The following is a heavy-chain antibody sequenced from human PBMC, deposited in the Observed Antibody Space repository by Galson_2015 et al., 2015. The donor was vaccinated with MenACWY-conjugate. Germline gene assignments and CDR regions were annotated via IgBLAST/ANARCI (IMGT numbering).Heavy chain of an antibody. CDR1: GGSTSVYY. J-gene: IGHJ4*02. Sequence: ETLSLTCSVSGGSTSVYYWSWIRQPPGKGLEWVGYVYYSGTTSYNPSLESRVTMSLDTSTKQISLELSSVTAADTAVYYCAREDYDSRGHNCGTDSWGQGILFTVAS. CDR2: VYYSGTT. V-gene: IGHV4-59*01. CDR3: AREDYDSRGHNCGTDS. D-gene: IGHD3-22*01.